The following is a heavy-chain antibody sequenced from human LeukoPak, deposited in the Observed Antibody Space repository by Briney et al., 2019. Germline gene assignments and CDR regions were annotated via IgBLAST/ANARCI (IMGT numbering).Heavy chain of an antibody. V-gene: IGHV1-8*03. D-gene: IGHD3-10*01. Sequence: GASVKVSCKASGYTFTGYYMHWVRQAPGQGLEWMGWINPNSGNTGYAQKFQGRVTITRNTSISTAYMELSSLRSEDTAVYYCARVGSPTYYYGSGSYPHLDVWGKGTTVTVSS. CDR1: GYTFTGYY. CDR3: ARVGSPTYYYGSGSYPHLDV. J-gene: IGHJ6*04. CDR2: INPNSGNT.